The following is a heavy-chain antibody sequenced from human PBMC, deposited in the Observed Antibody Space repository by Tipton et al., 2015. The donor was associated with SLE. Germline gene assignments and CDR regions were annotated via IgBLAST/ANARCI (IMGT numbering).Heavy chain of an antibody. V-gene: IGHV4-34*01. CDR3: ARSANGYLDL. CDR2: INHSGST. Sequence: TLSLTCAVYGGSFSGYYWSWIRQPPGKGLEWIGEINHSGSTNYNPSLKSRVTISVDTSKNQFSLKLSSVTAADTAVYYCARSANGYLDLWGRGTLVTVSS. CDR1: GGSFSGYY. D-gene: IGHD3-3*01. J-gene: IGHJ2*01.